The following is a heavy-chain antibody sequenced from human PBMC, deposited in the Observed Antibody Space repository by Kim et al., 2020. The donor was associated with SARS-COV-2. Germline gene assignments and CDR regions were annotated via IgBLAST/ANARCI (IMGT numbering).Heavy chain of an antibody. CDR3: ASHGGRGWYPPAC. CDR1: GFSFSSYA. D-gene: IGHD6-19*01. V-gene: IGHV3-23*03. J-gene: IGHJ3*01. CDR2: IYSGGSNT. Sequence: GGSLRLSCAASGFSFSSYAMSWVRQAPGKGLEWVSVIYSGGSNTYYADSVKGRFTISRDDSRNTLYLQMDSLRAEDTALYYCASHGGRGWYPPACRGHGT.